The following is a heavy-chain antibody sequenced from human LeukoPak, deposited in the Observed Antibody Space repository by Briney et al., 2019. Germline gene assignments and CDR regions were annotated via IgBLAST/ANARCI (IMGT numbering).Heavy chain of an antibody. D-gene: IGHD3-10*01. CDR1: GFSFSVYW. Sequence: PGGSLRLSCAASGFSFSVYWMHWVRQAPGKGPVWVSRIKTDGSITDYADFVKGRFTISRDNAKNTLYLQMNSLRAEDTAVYYCARDGSLLWFGELSDYFDYWGQGTLVTVSS. CDR3: ARDGSLLWFGELSDYFDY. CDR2: IKTDGSIT. V-gene: IGHV3-74*01. J-gene: IGHJ4*02.